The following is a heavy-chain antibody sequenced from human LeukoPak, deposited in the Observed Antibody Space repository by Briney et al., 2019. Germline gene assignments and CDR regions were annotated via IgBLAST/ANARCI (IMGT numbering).Heavy chain of an antibody. Sequence: PGGSLRLSCAASGLTFSNAWMTWVRQAPGKGLEWVGRIKSIVNGGTTDYAGPVKGRFTISRDDSKNSLYLQMNSLKTEDTGVYYCARDMGGSYKPRVGFDYWGQGTLVTVSS. CDR2: IKSIVNGGTT. CDR1: GLTFSNAW. CDR3: ARDMGGSYKPRVGFDY. D-gene: IGHD1-26*01. J-gene: IGHJ4*02. V-gene: IGHV3-15*01.